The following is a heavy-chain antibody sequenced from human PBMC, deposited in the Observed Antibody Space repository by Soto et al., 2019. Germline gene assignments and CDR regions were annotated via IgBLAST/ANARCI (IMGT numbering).Heavy chain of an antibody. D-gene: IGHD3-3*01. CDR3: ARDCLPYYDFWSGYYTYFDY. J-gene: IGHJ4*02. Sequence: ASVKVSRKASGYTFTSYYMHWVRQAPGQGLEWMGIINPSGGSTSYAQKFQGRVTMTRDTSTSTVYMELSSLRSEDTAVYYCARDCLPYYDFWSGYYTYFDYWGQGTLVTVSS. CDR2: INPSGGST. V-gene: IGHV1-46*03. CDR1: GYTFTSYY.